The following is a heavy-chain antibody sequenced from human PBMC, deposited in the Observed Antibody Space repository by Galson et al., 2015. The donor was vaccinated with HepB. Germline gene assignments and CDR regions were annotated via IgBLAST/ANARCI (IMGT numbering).Heavy chain of an antibody. CDR2: ISNDGYDK. V-gene: IGHV3-30*18. CDR1: GFTFANYG. Sequence: SLRLSCAASGFTFANYGMHWVRQAPGKGPEWVAVISNDGYDKYYADSVKGRFTISRVNFENTLYLQMNILRSDDTAVYYCAKGRWATPMSFLLDDWGQGTLVTVSS. J-gene: IGHJ4*02. D-gene: IGHD2-15*01. CDR3: AKGRWATPMSFLLDD.